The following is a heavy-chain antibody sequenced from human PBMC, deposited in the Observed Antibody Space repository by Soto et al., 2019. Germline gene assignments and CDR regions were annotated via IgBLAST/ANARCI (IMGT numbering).Heavy chain of an antibody. CDR1: EYTFTKYW. D-gene: IGHD3-10*01. Sequence: PGESLKISCEASEYTFTKYWIGWVRQMPGKGLEWMGIIYPGDSDVRYSPSFQGHVTISADKFINTVYLEWSSLKPSDSATYFCARHGHLNKMLRGVPLDFWGQGTRVTVSS. J-gene: IGHJ4*01. CDR2: IYPGDSDV. V-gene: IGHV5-51*01. CDR3: ARHGHLNKMLRGVPLDF.